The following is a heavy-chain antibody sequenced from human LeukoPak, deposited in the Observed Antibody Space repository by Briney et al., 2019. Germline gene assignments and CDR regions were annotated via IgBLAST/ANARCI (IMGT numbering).Heavy chain of an antibody. V-gene: IGHV3-23*01. D-gene: IGHD2/OR15-2a*01. Sequence: GGSLRLSCAASGFTFSNSAMSWVRQAPGKGLEWVSTLSGSGITTYYADSVKGRFTISRDNSKNTLYLQMNSLRAEDTAVYYCAKILVYGADYWGQGTLVTVSS. CDR3: AKILVYGADY. CDR2: LSGSGITT. J-gene: IGHJ4*02. CDR1: GFTFSNSA.